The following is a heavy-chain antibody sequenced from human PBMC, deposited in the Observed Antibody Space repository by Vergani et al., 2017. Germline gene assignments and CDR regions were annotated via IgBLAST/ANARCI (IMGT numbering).Heavy chain of an antibody. CDR2: VYWNDDE. V-gene: IGHV2-5*01. Sequence: QITLRESGPTLVKPTQTLTLTCTFSGFSLTTGGEGVGWIRQPPGRALEWLAFVYWNDDERYSTSLKTRLTISKDTSKNQVVLTMTNMDPVDTATYYCARGYRSPDYWGQGTLVTVSS. D-gene: IGHD6-19*01. CDR3: ARGYRSPDY. CDR1: GFSLTTGGEG. J-gene: IGHJ4*02.